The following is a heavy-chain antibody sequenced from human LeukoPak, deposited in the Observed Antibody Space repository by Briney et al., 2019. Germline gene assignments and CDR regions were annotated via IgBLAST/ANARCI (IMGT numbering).Heavy chain of an antibody. CDR3: AKMPTGYPNWFGP. Sequence: GGFLRLSCAASGCIFSHSVISWVRQAPGQGLEWVSGISGSGGNTYYAPSVRGRFTISRDNSKNTLYLQINSLRVEDTAVYYCAKMPTGYPNWFGPWGQGTLDTVSS. CDR2: ISGSGGNT. CDR1: GCIFSHSV. D-gene: IGHD3-9*01. J-gene: IGHJ5*02. V-gene: IGHV3-23*01.